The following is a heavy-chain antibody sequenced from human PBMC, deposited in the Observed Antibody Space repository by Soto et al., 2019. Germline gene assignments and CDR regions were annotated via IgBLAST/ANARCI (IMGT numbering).Heavy chain of an antibody. V-gene: IGHV4-31*03. J-gene: IGHJ4*02. D-gene: IGHD3-22*01. CDR3: AGRRHYYDSSGYPDFDY. CDR1: GGSISSGGYY. CDR2: IYYSGST. Sequence: SETLSLTCTVSGGSISSGGYYWSWIRQHPGKGLEWIRYIYYSGSTYYNPSLKSRVTISVDTSKNQFSLKLSSVTAADTAVYYCAGRRHYYDSSGYPDFDYWGQGTLVTVSS.